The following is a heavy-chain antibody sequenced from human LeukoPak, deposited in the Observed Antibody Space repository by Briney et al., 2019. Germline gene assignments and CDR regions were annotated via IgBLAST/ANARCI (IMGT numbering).Heavy chain of an antibody. J-gene: IGHJ6*03. Sequence: PSETLSLTCAVYGGSFSGYYWSWIRQPPGKGLEWIGEINHSGSPNYNPSLKSRVTISVDTSKNQFSLKLSSVTAADTAVYYCARKPRTTGTTTHSYYYYYYMDVWGKGTTVTVSS. D-gene: IGHD1-1*01. V-gene: IGHV4-34*01. CDR3: ARKPRTTGTTTHSYYYYYYMDV. CDR2: INHSGSP. CDR1: GGSFSGYY.